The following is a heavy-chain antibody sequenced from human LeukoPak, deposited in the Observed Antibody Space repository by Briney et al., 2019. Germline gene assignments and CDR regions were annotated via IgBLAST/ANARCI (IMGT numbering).Heavy chain of an antibody. V-gene: IGHV3-53*01. Sequence: PGGSLRLSSAASGFTVSSNYMSWLRQAPGKGLEWFSVIYSGGSTYYADSVKGRFTISRDNSKNTLYLQMNSLRAEDTAVYYCARLSGDSSGYFYYFDYWGQGTLVTVSS. CDR2: IYSGGST. J-gene: IGHJ4*02. CDR1: GFTVSSNY. CDR3: ARLSGDSSGYFYYFDY. D-gene: IGHD3-22*01.